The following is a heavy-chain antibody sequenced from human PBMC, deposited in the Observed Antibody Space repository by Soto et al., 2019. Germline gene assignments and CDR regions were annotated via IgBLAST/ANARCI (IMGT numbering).Heavy chain of an antibody. CDR2: ISYDGSNK. CDR3: AKDHSYSSGCAGY. V-gene: IGHV3-30*18. J-gene: IGHJ4*02. Sequence: QVQLVESGGGVVQPGRSLRLSCAASGFTFISYGMHWFRQATGKGLEGVAVISYDGSNKYYADCVKGRLTISRDNSKNTLYLQMNSLSAEDPAVYYCAKDHSYSSGCAGYWGQGTLVTVSS. CDR1: GFTFISYG. D-gene: IGHD6-19*01.